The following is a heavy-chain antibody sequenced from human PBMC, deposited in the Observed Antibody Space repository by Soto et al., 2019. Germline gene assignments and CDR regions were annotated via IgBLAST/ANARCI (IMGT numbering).Heavy chain of an antibody. J-gene: IGHJ4*02. CDR1: GFTFSDYY. Sequence: PGGSVRLSCAVSGFTFSDYYMTWIRQAPGKGLEWIGYVHDSWGSHYNPSLKSRVAISLDTSKSQFSLKLTSVTAADTAVYYCARARGGYVEHWGQGTLVTVSS. V-gene: IGHV4-59*01. CDR3: ARARGGYVEH. CDR2: VHDSWGS. D-gene: IGHD2-15*01.